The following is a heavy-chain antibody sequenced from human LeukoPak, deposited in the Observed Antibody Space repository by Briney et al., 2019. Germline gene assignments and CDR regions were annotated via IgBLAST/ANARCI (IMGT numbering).Heavy chain of an antibody. CDR3: ARGIEGTLSGRNLFGRAFDI. CDR1: GGTFSSYA. D-gene: IGHD3-10*01. Sequence: SVKVSCKASGGTFSSYAISWVRQAPGQGLEWMGGIIPIFGTANYAQKFQGRVTITADESTSTAYMELSSLRSEDTAVYYCARGIEGTLSGRNLFGRAFDIWGQGTMVTVSS. CDR2: IIPIFGTA. V-gene: IGHV1-69*01. J-gene: IGHJ3*02.